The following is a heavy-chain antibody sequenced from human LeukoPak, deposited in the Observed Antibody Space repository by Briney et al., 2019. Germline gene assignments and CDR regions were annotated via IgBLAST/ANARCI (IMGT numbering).Heavy chain of an antibody. J-gene: IGHJ4*02. CDR3: AREFLNYYGSTRNTYFDY. Sequence: PGGSLRLSCAASGFTFSSYAMHWVRQAPGKGLEWVAVISYDGSNKYYADSVKGRFTISRDNSKNTLYLQMNSLRAEDTAVYYCAREFLNYYGSTRNTYFDYWGQGTLVTVSS. CDR2: ISYDGSNK. CDR1: GFTFSSYA. D-gene: IGHD3-10*01. V-gene: IGHV3-30*04.